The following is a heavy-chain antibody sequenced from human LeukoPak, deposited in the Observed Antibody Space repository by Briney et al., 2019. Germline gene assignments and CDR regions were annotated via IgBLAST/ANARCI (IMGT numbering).Heavy chain of an antibody. Sequence: ASVKVSCKASGGTFSSYAISWVRQAPGQGLEWMGGIIPIFGTANYAQKFQGRVTITADESTSTAYMELSSLRSEDTAVYYCASQTEKAHGSGSWGCVYWGQGTLVTVSS. CDR2: IIPIFGTA. V-gene: IGHV1-69*13. J-gene: IGHJ4*02. CDR1: GGTFSSYA. CDR3: ASQTEKAHGSGSWGCVY. D-gene: IGHD3-10*01.